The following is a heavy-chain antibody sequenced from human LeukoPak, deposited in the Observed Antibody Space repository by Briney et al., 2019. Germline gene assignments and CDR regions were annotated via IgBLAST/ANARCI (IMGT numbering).Heavy chain of an antibody. CDR2: ISYDGSNK. CDR1: GFTFSSYA. CDR3: ARVGAEAAGEDY. V-gene: IGHV3-30-3*01. Sequence: GGSLRLSCAASGFTFSSYAMHWVRQAPGKGLEWVAVISYDGSNKYYADSVKGRFTISRDNSKNTLYLQMNSLRAEDTAVYYCARVGAEAAGEDYWGQGTLVTVSS. J-gene: IGHJ4*02. D-gene: IGHD6-13*01.